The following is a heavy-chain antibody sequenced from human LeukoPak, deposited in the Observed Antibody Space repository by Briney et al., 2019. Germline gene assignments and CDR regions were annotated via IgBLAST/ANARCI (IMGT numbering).Heavy chain of an antibody. V-gene: IGHV3-30*02. J-gene: IGHJ4*02. CDR2: IWYDGSNK. CDR3: AKDGGYYGSDEFDY. D-gene: IGHD3-10*01. CDR1: GFMFSRYA. Sequence: GGSLRLSCAASGFMFSRYAMSWVRQAPGKGLEWVAVIWYDGSNKYYADSVKGRFTISRDNSKNTLYLQMNSLRAEDTAVYYCAKDGGYYGSDEFDYWGQGTLVTVSS.